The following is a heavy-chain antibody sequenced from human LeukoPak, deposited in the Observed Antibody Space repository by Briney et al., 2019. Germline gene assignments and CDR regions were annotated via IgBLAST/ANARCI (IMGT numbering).Heavy chain of an antibody. D-gene: IGHD2-2*01. Sequence: GGSLRLSCAASGFTFSHHSMNWVRQAPGKGLEWVSSISSSSSYINYADSVKGRFTTSRDNAKNSLYLQMNSLRAEDTDVYYCARAGPAAAIYYYYYGMDVWGQGTTVTVSS. CDR2: ISSSSSYI. CDR1: GFTFSHHS. J-gene: IGHJ6*02. V-gene: IGHV3-21*01. CDR3: ARAGPAAAIYYYYYGMDV.